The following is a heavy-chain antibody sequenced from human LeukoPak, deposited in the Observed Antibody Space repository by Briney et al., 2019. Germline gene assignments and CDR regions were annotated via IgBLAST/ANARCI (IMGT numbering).Heavy chain of an antibody. J-gene: IGHJ4*02. D-gene: IGHD3-22*01. CDR2: IKQDGSQK. CDR1: GFTFSSYA. V-gene: IGHV3-7*01. CDR3: AKDSRRWKTYYYESSGLYYFAY. Sequence: GGSLRLSCAASGFTFSSYAMHWVRQAPGKGLEWVANIKQDGSQKSYVDSVKGRFTISRDNSKNTQYLQMNSLRVEDTAVYYCAKDSRRWKTYYYESSGLYYFAYWGQGTLVTVSS.